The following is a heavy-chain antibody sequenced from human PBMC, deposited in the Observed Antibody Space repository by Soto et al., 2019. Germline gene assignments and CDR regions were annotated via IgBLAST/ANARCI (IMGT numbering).Heavy chain of an antibody. CDR1: GDSVSRKAAA. CDR3: TRALSGSYDS. CDR2: TYYRSKWST. D-gene: IGHD1-26*01. V-gene: IGHV6-1*01. Sequence: PSQTLSLTCAISGDSVSRKAAAWNWIRQSPSRGLEWLGRTYYRSKWSTDYAVSVKSRITINPDTSKNQFSLQLNSVTPEDTAVYYCTRALSGSYDSWGQGTLVTVSS. J-gene: IGHJ5*01.